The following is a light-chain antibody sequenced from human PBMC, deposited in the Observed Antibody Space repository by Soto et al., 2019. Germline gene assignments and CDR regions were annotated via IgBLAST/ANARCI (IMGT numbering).Light chain of an antibody. V-gene: IGLV2-14*01. CDR2: DVR. CDR3: SSYTSSTTLYYV. J-gene: IGLJ1*01. Sequence: QSVLTQPASVPGSPGQSITISCTGTSSDVGGYNYVSWYQQHPDKAPKLMIYDVRNRPSGVSNRFSGSKSGNTASLTISGLQAEDEADYYCSSYTSSTTLYYVFGTGTKVTVL. CDR1: SSDVGGYNY.